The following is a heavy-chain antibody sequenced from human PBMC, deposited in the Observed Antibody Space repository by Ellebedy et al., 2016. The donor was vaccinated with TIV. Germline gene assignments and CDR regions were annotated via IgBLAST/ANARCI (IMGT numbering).Heavy chain of an antibody. D-gene: IGHD3-22*01. V-gene: IGHV3-48*04. J-gene: IGHJ4*02. CDR1: GFTFRSYG. CDR2: ISSDSNTI. CDR3: ARDDSGYYELRY. Sequence: GESLKISCATSGFTFRSYGLTWVRQAPGKGLECVSYISSDSNTIYYADSVKGRFTISRDNAKNSLHLQLSSLRAEDTAIYYCARDDSGYYELRYWGQGSLVTVSS.